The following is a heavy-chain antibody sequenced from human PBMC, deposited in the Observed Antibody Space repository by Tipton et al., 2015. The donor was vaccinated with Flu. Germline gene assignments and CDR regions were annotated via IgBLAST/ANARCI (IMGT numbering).Heavy chain of an antibody. CDR3: AREGRREQLALDY. CDR2: IYYSGST. Sequence: LRLSCTVPGDSISSSSYYWGWIRQPPGKGLEWIGSIYYSGSTYYNPSLKSRVTISVDTSKNQFSLKLSSVTAADTAVYYCAREGRREQLALDYWGQGTLVTVSS. J-gene: IGHJ4*02. D-gene: IGHD6-6*01. V-gene: IGHV4-39*07. CDR1: GDSISSSSYY.